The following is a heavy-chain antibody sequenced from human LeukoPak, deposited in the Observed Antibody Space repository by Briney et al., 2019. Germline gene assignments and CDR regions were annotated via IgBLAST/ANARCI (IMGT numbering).Heavy chain of an antibody. D-gene: IGHD3-3*01. CDR3: AKVKYYDFWSGYHPAYDAFDI. V-gene: IGHV3-30*02. J-gene: IGHJ3*02. CDR2: IRYDGSNK. CDR1: GFTFSSYG. Sequence: PGGSLRLSCAASGFTFSSYGMHWVRQAPGKGLEWVAFIRYDGSNKYYADSVKGRFTISRDNSKNTLYLQMNSLRAEDTAVYYCAKVKYYDFWSGYHPAYDAFDIWGQGTMVTVSS.